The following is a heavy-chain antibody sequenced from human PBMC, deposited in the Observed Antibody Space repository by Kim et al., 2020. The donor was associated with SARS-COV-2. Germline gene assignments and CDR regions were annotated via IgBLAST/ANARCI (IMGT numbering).Heavy chain of an antibody. Sequence: NPSLKSRVTISVDTSKNQFSLKLSSVTAADTAVYYCARDGGGSYPSGFDYWGQGTLVTVSS. CDR3: ARDGGGSYPSGFDY. V-gene: IGHV4-59*01. D-gene: IGHD1-26*01. J-gene: IGHJ4*02.